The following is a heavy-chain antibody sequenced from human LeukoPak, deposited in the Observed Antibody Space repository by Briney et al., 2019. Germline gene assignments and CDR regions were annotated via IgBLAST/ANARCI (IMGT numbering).Heavy chain of an antibody. J-gene: IGHJ4*02. CDR1: SGSLSGYS. D-gene: IGHD4-17*01. CDR2: ISHSGIT. CDR3: TRQSGTVTPIDY. Sequence: PSETLSLTCAVSSGSLSGYSWGWIRQPPGKGLEWVGEISHSGITDYNASLKGRVTISLKKSEIQFSLMLSSVTAADTAVYYCTRQSGTVTPIDYWSQGTLVTVSS. V-gene: IGHV4-34*01.